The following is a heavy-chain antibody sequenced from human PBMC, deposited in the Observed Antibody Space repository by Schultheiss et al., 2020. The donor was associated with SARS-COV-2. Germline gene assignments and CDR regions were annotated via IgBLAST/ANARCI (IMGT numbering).Heavy chain of an antibody. CDR2: IYYSGST. CDR3: ARDRYYYYGMDV. V-gene: IGHV4-59*01. CDR1: GGLTSSDY. J-gene: IGHJ6*02. Sequence: SETLSLICSVYGGLTSSDYWSWIRQPPGKGLEWIGYIYYSGSTNYNPSLKSRVTISVDTSKNQFSLKLSSVTAADTAVYYCARDRYYYYGMDVWGQGTTVTVSS.